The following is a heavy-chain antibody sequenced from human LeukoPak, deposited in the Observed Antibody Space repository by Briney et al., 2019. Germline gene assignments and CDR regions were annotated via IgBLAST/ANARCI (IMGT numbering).Heavy chain of an antibody. CDR1: GETLNSYY. V-gene: IGHV4-34*01. CDR2: INHSGST. Sequence: SETLSLTCAVYGETLNSYYWSWVRQPPGKGLEWIGEINHSGSTNYNPSLKSRVTISVDTSKNQFSLKLSSVTAADTAVYYCARVRGNRGKYFDYWGQGTLVTVSS. J-gene: IGHJ4*02. D-gene: IGHD3-16*01. CDR3: ARVRGNRGKYFDY.